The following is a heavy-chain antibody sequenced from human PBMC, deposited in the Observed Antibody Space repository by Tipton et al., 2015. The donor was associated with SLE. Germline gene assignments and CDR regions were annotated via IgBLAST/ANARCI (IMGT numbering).Heavy chain of an antibody. J-gene: IGHJ3*02. Sequence: TLSLTCTVSGGSISSSSYYWGWIRQPPGRGLEWIGSIYYSGSTYYNPSLKSRVTISVDTSKNQFSLKLNSVTAADTAVYYYARVGGNLAIDIWGQGTMVSVSS. V-gene: IGHV4-39*07. CDR3: ARVGGNLAIDI. D-gene: IGHD3-16*01. CDR2: IYYSGST. CDR1: GGSISSSSYY.